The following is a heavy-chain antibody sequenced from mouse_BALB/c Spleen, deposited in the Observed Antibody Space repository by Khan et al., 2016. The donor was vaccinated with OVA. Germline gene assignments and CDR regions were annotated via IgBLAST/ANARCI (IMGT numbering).Heavy chain of an antibody. Sequence: QMQLKQSGPGLVAPSQSLSITCTVSGYSLTSYGVHWVRQPPGKGLEWLGVIWAGGSTHYNSALMSRLSISKENSKSRVFLKMNSLQTNATAMYYCARLKDIWGQGTTLTVSS. D-gene: IGHD1-3*01. CDR3: ARLKDI. CDR2: IWAGGST. J-gene: IGHJ2*01. V-gene: IGHV2-9*02. CDR1: GYSLTSYG.